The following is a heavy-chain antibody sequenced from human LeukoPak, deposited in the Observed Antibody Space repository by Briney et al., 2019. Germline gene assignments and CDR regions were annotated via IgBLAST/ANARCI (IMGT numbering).Heavy chain of an antibody. J-gene: IGHJ4*02. Sequence: GGSLRLSCAASGFTFSSYAMHWVRQAPGKGLEWVAVMSFDGTHMYYADSVKGRFTISRDNAKNSLYLQMNSLRAEDTAVYYCARDIPDYWGQGTLVTVSS. V-gene: IGHV3-30-3*01. CDR2: MSFDGTHM. CDR1: GFTFSSYA. CDR3: ARDIPDY.